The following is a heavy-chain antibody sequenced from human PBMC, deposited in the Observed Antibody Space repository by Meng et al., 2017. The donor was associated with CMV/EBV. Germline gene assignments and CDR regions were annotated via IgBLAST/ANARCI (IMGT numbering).Heavy chain of an antibody. J-gene: IGHJ4*02. CDR3: ARYCTNTGCYIYDY. D-gene: IGHD2-2*02. CDR1: GFTFSSYW. CDR2: INQGGSEK. Sequence: GGSLRLSCAASGFTFSSYWMSWVRQAPGKGLEWAANINQGGSEKYYVDSVKGRFTMSRDNAKNSLYLQMSSLTAEDTAVYYCARYCTNTGCYIYDYWGQGTLVTVSS. V-gene: IGHV3-7*01.